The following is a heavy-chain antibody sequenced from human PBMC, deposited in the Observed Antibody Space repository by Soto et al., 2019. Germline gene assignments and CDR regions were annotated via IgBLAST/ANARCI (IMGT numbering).Heavy chain of an antibody. D-gene: IGHD1-26*01. V-gene: IGHV5-51*01. CDR3: ARYSGSYWHYLDF. J-gene: IGHJ4*02. Sequence: ESLKISCKGSGYRFASHWVAWVRQMPEKGLEWIGTIYPGDSDTKYSSAFRGHVTISADTSVPTAYLQWRSLEATDSAIYYCARYSGSYWHYLDFWGQGTLVTVSS. CDR2: IYPGDSDT. CDR1: GYRFASHW.